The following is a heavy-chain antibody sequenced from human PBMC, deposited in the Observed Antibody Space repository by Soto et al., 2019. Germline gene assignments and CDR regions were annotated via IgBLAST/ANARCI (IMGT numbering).Heavy chain of an antibody. V-gene: IGHV4-4*07. CDR2: IYTSGST. CDR3: AGTRDYYDSSGYYHFDY. Sequence: PSETLSLTCTVSGGSISSYYWSWIRQPAGKGLEWIGRIYTSGSTKYNPSLKSRVTMSVDTSKNQFSLKLSSVTAADTAVYYCAGTRDYYDSSGYYHFDYWGQGTLVTVSS. CDR1: GGSISSYY. D-gene: IGHD3-22*01. J-gene: IGHJ4*02.